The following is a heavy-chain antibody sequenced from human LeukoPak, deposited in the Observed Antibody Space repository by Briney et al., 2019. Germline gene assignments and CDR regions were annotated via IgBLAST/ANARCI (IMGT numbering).Heavy chain of an antibody. V-gene: IGHV5-51*01. Sequence: GESLKISCQGSGYTFTNYWIGRVRQMPGKGLEWMGIIFAADSDTRYSPSFQGQVTISADKSIRTAYLQWSSLKASDTAMYYCARHEGSGSYYSYWGQGTLVTVSS. J-gene: IGHJ4*02. CDR1: GYTFTNYW. CDR3: ARHEGSGSYYSY. CDR2: IFAADSDT. D-gene: IGHD1-26*01.